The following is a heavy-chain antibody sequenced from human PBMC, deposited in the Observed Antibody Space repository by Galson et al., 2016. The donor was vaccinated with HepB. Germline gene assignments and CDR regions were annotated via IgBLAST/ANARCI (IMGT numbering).Heavy chain of an antibody. CDR1: GSAFELIYRVNW. CDR2: INQYGSEK. CDR3: ASDSAKSRLFA. V-gene: IGHV3-7*01. Sequence: SLRLSCAVSGSAFELIYRVNWMSWVRQAPGKGLEWVANINQYGSEKLYVDSVRGRFTISRDSARNLLYLDMSSLTVDDTGVYYCASDSAKSRLFAWGQGTLVTVSS. J-gene: IGHJ4*02. D-gene: IGHD3-10*02.